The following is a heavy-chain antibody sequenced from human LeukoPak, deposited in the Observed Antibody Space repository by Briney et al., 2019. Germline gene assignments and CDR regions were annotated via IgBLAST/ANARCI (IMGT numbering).Heavy chain of an antibody. J-gene: IGHJ4*02. CDR1: GYTFTGYH. CDR2: IYPRDGST. V-gene: IGHV1-46*01. CDR3: ARDQEGFDY. Sequence: GASVKVSCKASGYTFTGYHMHWVRQAPGQGLEWMGMIYPRDGSTSYAQRFQDRVTVTRDTSTSTVHMELGGLRSEDTAVYYCARDQEGFDYWGQGTLVTVSS.